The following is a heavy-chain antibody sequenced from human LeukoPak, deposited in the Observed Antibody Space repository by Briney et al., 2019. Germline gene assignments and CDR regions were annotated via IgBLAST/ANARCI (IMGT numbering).Heavy chain of an antibody. D-gene: IGHD4-11*01. V-gene: IGHV3-23*01. J-gene: IGHJ3*02. CDR3: ANPFRALQDAFDI. CDR1: GFTFSSYA. Sequence: GRSLRLSCAASGFTFSSYAMSWVRQAPGKGLEWVSGISGSGGSTYYADSVNGRFTISRDNSKNTLYLQMNSLRAEDTAVYYCANPFRALQDAFDIWGQGTMVTVSS. CDR2: ISGSGGST.